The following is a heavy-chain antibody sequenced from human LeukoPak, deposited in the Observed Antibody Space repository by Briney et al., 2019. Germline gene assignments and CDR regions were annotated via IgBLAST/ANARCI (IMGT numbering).Heavy chain of an antibody. Sequence: SETLSLTCTVSGGPISSGDYYWSWIRQPPGKGLEWIGYIYYSGSTYYNPSLKSRVTISVDTSKNQFSLKLSSVTAADTAVYYCARVLVGWLERGEDFDYWGQGTLVTVSS. D-gene: IGHD1-1*01. J-gene: IGHJ4*02. V-gene: IGHV4-30-4*01. CDR2: IYYSGST. CDR1: GGPISSGDYY. CDR3: ARVLVGWLERGEDFDY.